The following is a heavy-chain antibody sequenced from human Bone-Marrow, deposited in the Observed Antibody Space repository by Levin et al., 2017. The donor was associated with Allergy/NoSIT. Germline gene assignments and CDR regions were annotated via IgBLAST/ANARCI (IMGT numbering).Heavy chain of an antibody. CDR3: ARINQASGFKNWFDP. Sequence: SETLSLTCNVSGVSIDSYSWWTWVRQPPGKGLQWIGEINQRGTATYRSSLRSRVLMSVDRSTNQFSLMVNSVTAADTAVYYCARINQASGFKNWFDPWGPGILVAVS. V-gene: IGHV4-4*02. CDR1: GVSIDSYSW. D-gene: IGHD6-25*01. CDR2: INQRGTA. J-gene: IGHJ5*02.